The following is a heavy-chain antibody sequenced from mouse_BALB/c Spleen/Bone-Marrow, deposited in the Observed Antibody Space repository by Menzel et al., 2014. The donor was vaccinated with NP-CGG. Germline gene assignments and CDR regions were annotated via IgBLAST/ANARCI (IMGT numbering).Heavy chain of an antibody. CDR3: ARYYYRYYFYH. CDR2: IDPANGNT. D-gene: IGHD1-2*01. CDR1: GFNIKDTY. V-gene: IGHV14-3*02. Sequence: VQLQQSGAELVKPGASVKLSCTASGFNIKDTYMHWVKQRPEQGLEWIGRIDPANGNTKYDPKFQGKATITADTSSNPASPQLSSLTSEDPAVFYCARYYYRYYFYHWGQGPPLPVSS. J-gene: IGHJ2*01.